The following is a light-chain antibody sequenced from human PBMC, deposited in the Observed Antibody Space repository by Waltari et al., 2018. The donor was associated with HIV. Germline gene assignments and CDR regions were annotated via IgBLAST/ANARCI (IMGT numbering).Light chain of an antibody. CDR3: QAWDSSTVV. CDR2: QDT. Sequence: SYELTQPPSVSVSPGQTASITCSGAKSGDKYACWYQQRPGQSPVLVIYQDTKRPSGIPWRFSGSNSGNTATLTISGTQAIDEADYYCQAWDSSTVVFGGGTKLTVL. V-gene: IGLV3-1*01. J-gene: IGLJ2*01. CDR1: KSGDKY.